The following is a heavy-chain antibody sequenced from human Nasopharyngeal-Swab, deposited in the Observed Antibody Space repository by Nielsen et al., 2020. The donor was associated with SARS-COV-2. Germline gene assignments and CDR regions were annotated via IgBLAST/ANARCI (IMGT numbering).Heavy chain of an antibody. CDR3: ARGRVATISTFDY. CDR1: GYTFTNNF. J-gene: IGHJ4*02. Sequence: ASVKVSCKASGYTFTNNFMHWVRQAPGQGPEWMGIINPSGGSTDYAQKFQGRVTMTRDTSTSTVYMELNSLRSEDTAVYYCARGRVATISTFDYWGQGTLVTVSS. V-gene: IGHV1-46*01. D-gene: IGHD5-12*01. CDR2: INPSGGST.